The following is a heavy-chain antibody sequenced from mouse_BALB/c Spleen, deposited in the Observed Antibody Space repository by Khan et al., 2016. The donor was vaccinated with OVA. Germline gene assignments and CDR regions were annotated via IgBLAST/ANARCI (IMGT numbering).Heavy chain of an antibody. V-gene: IGHV2-2*02. CDR3: ARNFYYYGSRNAMDY. Sequence: VKLEVSGPGLVQPSQSLSITCTVSGFSLTSYGVHWVRQSPGKGLEWLGVIWSGGSTDYNAAFISRLSISKDNSKSQVFFKMNSLQANDTAIYYCARNFYYYGSRNAMDYWGQGTSVTVSS. CDR1: GFSLTSYG. D-gene: IGHD1-1*01. J-gene: IGHJ4*01. CDR2: IWSGGST.